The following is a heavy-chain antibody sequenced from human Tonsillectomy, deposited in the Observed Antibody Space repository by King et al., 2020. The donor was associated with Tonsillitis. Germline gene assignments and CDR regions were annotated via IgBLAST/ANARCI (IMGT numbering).Heavy chain of an antibody. J-gene: IGHJ4*02. CDR1: GYTFTSYY. Sequence: VQLVESGAEVKKPGASVNVSCKASGYTFTSYYMHWVRQAPGQGLEWMGIINPSGGSTSYAQKFQGRVTMTRDTSTSTVYMELSSLRSEDTAVYYCARSRRGTVVTGWGQGTLVTVSS. D-gene: IGHD4-23*01. CDR2: INPSGGST. V-gene: IGHV1-46*01. CDR3: ARSRRGTVVTG.